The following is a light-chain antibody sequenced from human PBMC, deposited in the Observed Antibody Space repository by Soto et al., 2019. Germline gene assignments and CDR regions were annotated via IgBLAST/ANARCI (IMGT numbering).Light chain of an antibody. CDR2: SNS. CDR1: SSNIGGNT. V-gene: IGLV1-44*01. Sequence: QSVLTQPPSASETPGQRVTISCSGGSSNIGGNTVNWYQQLPGAAPKLIIFSNSQRPSGVPDRFSGSKSGTSASLAIGGLQSEDEAEYYCSTWDDSLNGPLFGGGTKVTVL. J-gene: IGLJ2*01. CDR3: STWDDSLNGPL.